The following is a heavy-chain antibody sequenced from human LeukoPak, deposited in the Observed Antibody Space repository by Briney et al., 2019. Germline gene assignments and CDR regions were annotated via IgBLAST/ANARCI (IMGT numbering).Heavy chain of an antibody. J-gene: IGHJ4*02. V-gene: IGHV4-34*01. CDR1: GGSFSGYY. D-gene: IGHD2-15*01. CDR2: INHSGST. Sequence: PSETLSLTCAVYGGSFSGYYWSWIRQPPGKRLEWIGEINHSGSTNYNPSLKSRVTISVDTSKNQFSLKLSSVTAADTAVYYCARHHRYCSGGSCYSRAKPFDDGGQGTLVTVSS. CDR3: ARHHRYCSGGSCYSRAKPFDD.